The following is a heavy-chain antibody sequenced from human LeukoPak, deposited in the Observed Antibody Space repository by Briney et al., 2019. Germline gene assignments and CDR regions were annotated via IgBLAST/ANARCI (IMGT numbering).Heavy chain of an antibody. CDR1: GVSMNTYY. CDR2: LYSSGGT. CDR3: ARGGADAYDVYYLDV. D-gene: IGHD5-12*01. V-gene: IGHV4-4*07. Sequence: PSETLSLTCSVSGVSMNTYYWSWLRQPAGAGLQWIGRLYSSGGTYYNPSLKSRVTVSIDTSRNQFSLNLSSVTAADTAVYYCARGGADAYDVYYLDVWGTGTTVTVSS. J-gene: IGHJ6*03.